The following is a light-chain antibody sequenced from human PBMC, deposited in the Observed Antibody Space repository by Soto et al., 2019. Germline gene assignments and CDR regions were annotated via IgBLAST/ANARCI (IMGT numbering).Light chain of an antibody. CDR3: QQRDIWPT. J-gene: IGKJ2*01. CDR2: DAS. CDR1: ERVKSN. V-gene: IGKV3-11*01. Sequence: EVVMTQFPATLSVSPGARAPLSCRASERVKSNLAWYPQRPGQAPRLLIYDASNRATGIPARFSGSGSGTDFTLTISSLEPEDFAVYYCQQRDIWPTFGQGTKVDI.